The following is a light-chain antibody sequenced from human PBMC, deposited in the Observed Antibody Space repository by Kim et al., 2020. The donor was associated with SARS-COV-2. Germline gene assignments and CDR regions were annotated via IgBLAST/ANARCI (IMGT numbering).Light chain of an antibody. CDR3: QSYDSSKGV. V-gene: IGLV6-57*02. CDR1: SGSIASNY. Sequence: GKTVTISGAGSSGSIASNYVQCYPQRSGSAPTTLFYEKNRSPSGVPDRVSGSIDRSTNSASLTISGLKTEDEADSYCQSYDSSKGVFGVGTQLTVL. J-gene: IGLJ3*02. CDR2: EKN.